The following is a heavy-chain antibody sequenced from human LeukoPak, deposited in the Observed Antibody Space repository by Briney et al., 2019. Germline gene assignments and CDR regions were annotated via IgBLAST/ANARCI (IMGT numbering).Heavy chain of an antibody. Sequence: GSLRLSCAASGFIFSNYAMSWVRQAPGKGLEWIGYIYYSGSTYYNPSLKSRVTISVDTSKNQFSLKLSSVTAADTAVYYCARDQAAMAPFHYWGQGTLVTVSS. D-gene: IGHD5-18*01. J-gene: IGHJ4*02. V-gene: IGHV4-59*12. CDR3: ARDQAAMAPFHY. CDR2: IYYSGST. CDR1: GFIFSNYA.